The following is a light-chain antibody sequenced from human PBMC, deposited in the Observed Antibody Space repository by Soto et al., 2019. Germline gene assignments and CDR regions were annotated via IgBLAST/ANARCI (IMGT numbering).Light chain of an antibody. V-gene: IGLV2-14*01. CDR2: EVS. J-gene: IGLJ2*01. CDR1: SSDFGSYNY. Sequence: QSALTQPASVSGSPGQSITISCIGTSSDFGSYNYVSWYQHHPGKAPKLVISEVSNRPSGVSYRFSGSKSGNTASLTISGLQAEVEADYYCSSYTTSSTPVLFGVGTKLTVL. CDR3: SSYTTSSTPVL.